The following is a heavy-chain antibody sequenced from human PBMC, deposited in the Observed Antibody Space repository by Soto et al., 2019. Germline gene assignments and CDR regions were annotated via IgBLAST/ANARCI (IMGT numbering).Heavy chain of an antibody. CDR3: ARDRASGEIKYFQH. Sequence: QVQLVESGGGVVQPGRSLRLSCAASGFTFRSYGMHWVRQAPGKGLEWVAFIWYDGSNKYYADSVKGRFTISRDNSKNTLFLQMNSLRAEDTAVYYCARDRASGEIKYFQHWGQGTLVTVSS. V-gene: IGHV3-33*01. J-gene: IGHJ1*01. CDR2: IWYDGSNK. CDR1: GFTFRSYG. D-gene: IGHD3-10*01.